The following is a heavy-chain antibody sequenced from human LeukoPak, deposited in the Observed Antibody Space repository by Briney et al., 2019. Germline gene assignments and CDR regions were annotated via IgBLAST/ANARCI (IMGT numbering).Heavy chain of an antibody. CDR3: ARLTNMYVDY. CDR2: IYPGDSDT. CDR1: GYSFRSYW. V-gene: IGHV5-51*01. D-gene: IGHD2/OR15-2a*01. J-gene: IGHJ4*02. Sequence: LGESLKISCKGSGYSFRSYWIGWVRQMPGKGLEWMGIIYPGDSDTRYCPSFQGQVTISADKSISTAYLQWSSLKASDTAIYYCARLTNMYVDYWGQGTLVTVSS.